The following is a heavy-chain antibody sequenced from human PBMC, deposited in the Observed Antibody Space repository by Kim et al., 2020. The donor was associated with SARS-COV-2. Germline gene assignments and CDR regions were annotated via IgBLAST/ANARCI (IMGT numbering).Heavy chain of an antibody. CDR1: GFTFNNYW. V-gene: IGHV3-74*01. D-gene: IGHD2-21*02. CDR3: ARPSETALPGSFDI. CDR2: ISKDGRIT. J-gene: IGHJ3*02. Sequence: GGSLRFSCAASGFTFNNYWMHWVRQAPGKGLVWVSRISKDGRITTYADSVKGRFTISRDNAKNTLHLQMNSLRAEDTAVYYCARPSETALPGSFDIWGPG.